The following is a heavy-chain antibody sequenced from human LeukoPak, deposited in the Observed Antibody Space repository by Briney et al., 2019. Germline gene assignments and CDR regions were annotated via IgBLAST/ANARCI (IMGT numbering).Heavy chain of an antibody. CDR2: IYYSGST. V-gene: IGHV4-59*08. D-gene: IGHD3-9*01. CDR3: ARALRLRYFDRTRNDYYMDV. CDR1: GGSISNKY. J-gene: IGHJ6*03. Sequence: SETLSLTCTVSGGSISNKYWSWIRQPPGKGLEWIGYIYYSGSTNYNPSLKSRVTILVDTSKNQFSLNLRSVTAADTAAYYCARALRLRYFDRTRNDYYMDVWGKGTTVTVSS.